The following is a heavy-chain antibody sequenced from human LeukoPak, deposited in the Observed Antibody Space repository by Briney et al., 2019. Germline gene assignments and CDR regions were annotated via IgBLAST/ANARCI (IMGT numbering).Heavy chain of an antibody. J-gene: IGHJ3*02. Sequence: GASVKVSCKASGFTFTGYYIHWVRQAPGQGFEWIGSINANSGGPKYAQKFQGRVTMTRDTSISTAYMELTSLKSDNTAVYCCAREIPTTMDGYDIGGQGTMVTVSS. V-gene: IGHV1-2*02. D-gene: IGHD1/OR15-1a*01. CDR3: AREIPTTMDGYDI. CDR2: INANSGGP. CDR1: GFTFTGYY.